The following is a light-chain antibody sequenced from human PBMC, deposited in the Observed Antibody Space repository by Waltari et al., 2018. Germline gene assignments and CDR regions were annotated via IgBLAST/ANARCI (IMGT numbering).Light chain of an antibody. CDR1: SSDVGGYKY. CDR3: CSYAGSSYV. V-gene: IGLV2-11*01. Sequence: QSALTQPRSVSGSPGQSVTISCTGTSSDVGGYKYVSWYQQHPGKAPKLMIDDVSKRTSAVTDCCSGSRSGHSASLTISGLQAEDEADYYCCSYAGSSYVFGTGTKVTVL. CDR2: DVS. J-gene: IGLJ1*01.